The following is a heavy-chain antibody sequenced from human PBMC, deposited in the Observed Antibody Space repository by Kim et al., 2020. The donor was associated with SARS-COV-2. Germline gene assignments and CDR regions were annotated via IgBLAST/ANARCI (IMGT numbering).Heavy chain of an antibody. D-gene: IGHD6-13*01. V-gene: IGHV3-23*01. J-gene: IGHJ3*02. CDR3: AKIAAFNYDAFDI. Sequence: YADSVKGRCTISRDNSKNTLYRQRNSLRAEDTAVYYCAKIAAFNYDAFDIWGQGTMVTVSS.